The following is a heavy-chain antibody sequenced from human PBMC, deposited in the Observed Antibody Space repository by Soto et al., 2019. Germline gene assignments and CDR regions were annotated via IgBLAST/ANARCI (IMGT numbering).Heavy chain of an antibody. CDR2: ISGYNGNT. CDR1: GYTFSNYG. CDR3: ARKSSSSSWFDH. J-gene: IGHJ5*02. Sequence: QVQLGQSGAEVKKPGASVKVSCKASGYTFSNYGISWVRQAPGQGLEWMGWISGYNGNTNYAQNLQGRVTMTTDPFTRTSYMDLRSLRSSDTALYYCARKSSSSSWFDHWGKGTLVTVSS. D-gene: IGHD6-6*01. V-gene: IGHV1-18*01.